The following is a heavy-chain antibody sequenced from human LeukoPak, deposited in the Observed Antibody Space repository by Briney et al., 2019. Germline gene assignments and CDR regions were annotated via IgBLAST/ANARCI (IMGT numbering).Heavy chain of an antibody. CDR3: AKNKWFGELLEDY. J-gene: IGHJ4*02. V-gene: IGHV3-23*01. D-gene: IGHD3-10*01. CDR2: ISGSSVST. Sequence: GGSLRLSCAASGFTFSSYAMSWVRQAPGKGLEWVSAISGSSVSTYYADSVKGRFTISRDNSKNTLYLQMNSLRAEDTAVYYCAKNKWFGELLEDYWGQGTLVTVSS. CDR1: GFTFSSYA.